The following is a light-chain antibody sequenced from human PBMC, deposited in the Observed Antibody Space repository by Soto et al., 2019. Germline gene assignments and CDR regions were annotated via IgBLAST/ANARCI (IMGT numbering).Light chain of an antibody. CDR1: QSINTF. CDR2: AAS. CDR3: QQSSSSPPS. V-gene: IGKV1-39*01. J-gene: IGKJ1*01. Sequence: DIHMTQSPSSLSASVGDRVTISCRASQSINTFLNWYQQTPGKAPNLLIYAASILQSGVPSRFSGSGSGTDFTLTISSLQPEDFATYFCQQSSSSPPSFGQGTRVDI.